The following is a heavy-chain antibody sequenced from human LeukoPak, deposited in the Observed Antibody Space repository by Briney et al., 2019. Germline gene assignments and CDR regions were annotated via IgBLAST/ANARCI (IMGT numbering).Heavy chain of an antibody. CDR1: GFTFSSYG. Sequence: PGGSLRLSCAASGFTFSSYGMHWVRQAPGKGLEWVSAIWYDGSNKYYADSVKGRFTISRDNSKNTLYLQMNSLRAEDTAVYYCARAWYYYGSGSDRHYYYDGMDVWGQGTTVTVSS. V-gene: IGHV3-33*01. CDR3: ARAWYYYGSGSDRHYYYDGMDV. D-gene: IGHD3-10*01. J-gene: IGHJ6*02. CDR2: IWYDGSNK.